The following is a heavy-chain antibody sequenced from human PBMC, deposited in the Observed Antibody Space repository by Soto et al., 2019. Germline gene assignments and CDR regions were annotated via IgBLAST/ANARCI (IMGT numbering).Heavy chain of an antibody. CDR2: INPNSGGT. V-gene: IGHV1-2*02. J-gene: IGHJ4*02. CDR3: AREPATAKPEGVDF. CDR1: GFTFSSYA. Sequence: QVQLVESGGGVVQPGRSLRLSCAASGFTFSSYAIHWVRQAPGQGLEWMGWINPNSGGTKYAPKFQGGVTMTRDTSITTAYMELSRLRSGDTAVYYCAREPATAKPEGVDFWGQGTLVTVSS. D-gene: IGHD1-1*01.